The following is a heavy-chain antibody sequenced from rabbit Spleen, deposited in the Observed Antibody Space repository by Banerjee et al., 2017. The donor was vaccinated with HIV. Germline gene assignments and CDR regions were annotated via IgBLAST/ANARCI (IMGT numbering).Heavy chain of an antibody. Sequence: QSLEESGGGLVQPEGSLTLTCTASGFSFSSSYYMCWVRQAPGKGLEWITCINIRSGSTWYASWVNGRFTISRSTSLSTVTLQMTSLTAADTATYFCARGDSGVGYGSNLWGPGTLVTVS. V-gene: IGHV1S43*01. CDR1: GFSFSSSYY. CDR3: ARGDSGVGYGSNL. D-gene: IGHD1-1*01. J-gene: IGHJ4*01. CDR2: INIRSGST.